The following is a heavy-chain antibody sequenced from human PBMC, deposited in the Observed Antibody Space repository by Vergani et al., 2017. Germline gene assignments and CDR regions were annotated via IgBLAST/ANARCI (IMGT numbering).Heavy chain of an antibody. V-gene: IGHV1-2*02. CDR3: ARGKQQLNWFDR. CDR1: GYTFTGYY. Sequence: QVQLVQSGAEVKKPGASVTVSCKASGYTFTGYYMHWVRQAPGQGLEWMGWINPNRGGTNYAQKFQGRVTMTRDTSISTAYMELSRLRSDDTAVYYCARGKQQLNWFDRWGQGTLVTVSS. J-gene: IGHJ5*02. CDR2: INPNRGGT. D-gene: IGHD6-13*01.